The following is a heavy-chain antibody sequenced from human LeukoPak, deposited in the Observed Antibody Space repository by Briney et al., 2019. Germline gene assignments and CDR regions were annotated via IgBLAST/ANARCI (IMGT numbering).Heavy chain of an antibody. D-gene: IGHD3-16*01. CDR3: ARDWGNFDS. Sequence: GSLRLSCAASGFTFSSYSMNWVRQAPGKGLEWVSSISSSTSYIYYADSMKGRFTISRDNAKNSLYLQMNSLRAEDTAVYFCARDWGNFDSWGQGTLVTVSS. J-gene: IGHJ4*02. V-gene: IGHV3-21*01. CDR2: ISSSTSYI. CDR1: GFTFSSYS.